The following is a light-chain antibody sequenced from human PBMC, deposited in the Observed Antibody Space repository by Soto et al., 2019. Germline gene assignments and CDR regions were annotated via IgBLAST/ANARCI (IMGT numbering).Light chain of an antibody. Sequence: EIVLTQSPATLSMSPGERATLSCRASQSVSSNLAWYQQKPGQAPRLLIYAVSTTATCIPARFSGSGSGTEFTLTISSLQSGDFAVYYCKQYDDWPITFGQGTRLDIK. CDR3: KQYDDWPIT. CDR1: QSVSSN. V-gene: IGKV3-15*01. J-gene: IGKJ5*01. CDR2: AVS.